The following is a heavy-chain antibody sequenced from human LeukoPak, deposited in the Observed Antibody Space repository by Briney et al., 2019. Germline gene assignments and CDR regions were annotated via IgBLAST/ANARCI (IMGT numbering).Heavy chain of an antibody. CDR3: ARDRCTNGVCWLFVY. D-gene: IGHD2-8*01. CDR2: ISSSSSYT. Sequence: PGGSLRLSCAASGFTFSDYYMSWIRQAPGKGLEWVSYISSSSSYTNYADSVNGRFTISRDNAKNSLYLQMNSLRAEDTAVYYCARDRCTNGVCWLFVYWGQGTLVTVSS. V-gene: IGHV3-11*06. CDR1: GFTFSDYY. J-gene: IGHJ4*02.